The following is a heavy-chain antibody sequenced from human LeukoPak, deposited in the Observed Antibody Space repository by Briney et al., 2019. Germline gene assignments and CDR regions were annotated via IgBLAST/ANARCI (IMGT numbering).Heavy chain of an antibody. V-gene: IGHV1-46*01. CDR1: GYTFTSYY. CDR3: SRGVFGELEKLMFQH. J-gene: IGHJ1*01. Sequence: GASVKVSCKASGYTFTSYYMHWVRQAPGQGLEWMGIINPIGGSTSYAQKFQGRVTMTRDTSTSTVYTELSRLGSDDTGIYYCSRGVFGELEKLMFQHGGQGTLVTVSS. D-gene: IGHD3-10*02. CDR2: INPIGGST.